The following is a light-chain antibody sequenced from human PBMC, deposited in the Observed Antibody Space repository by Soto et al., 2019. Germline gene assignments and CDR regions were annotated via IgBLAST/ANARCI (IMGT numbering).Light chain of an antibody. V-gene: IGKV2-24*01. J-gene: IGKJ1*01. Sequence: IVLTQTPLSSAVTLGQPASFSCESSESLVHSDGKTYLGWLHLRPGQPPRLLIYQIYNRPPGVPDRFSGSGAGTNFTLKISRVEPEDVGIFYCMQASQLRTFGQGTKVEIK. CDR3: MQASQLRT. CDR2: QIY. CDR1: ESLVHSDGKTY.